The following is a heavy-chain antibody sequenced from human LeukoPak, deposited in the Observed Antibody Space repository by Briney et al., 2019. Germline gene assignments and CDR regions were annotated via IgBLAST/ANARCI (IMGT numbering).Heavy chain of an antibody. Sequence: PGGSLRLSCAASGFAFSSYWMTWVRQAPGKGLEWVANIKPDGSQKNYVDSVKGRFTISRDNAKNSLYLQMSGLRAEDTAVYYCPRGPSTTLTHYWGQGTLVTVSS. D-gene: IGHD1-1*01. CDR3: PRGPSTTLTHY. CDR2: IKPDGSQK. J-gene: IGHJ4*02. V-gene: IGHV3-7*01. CDR1: GFAFSSYW.